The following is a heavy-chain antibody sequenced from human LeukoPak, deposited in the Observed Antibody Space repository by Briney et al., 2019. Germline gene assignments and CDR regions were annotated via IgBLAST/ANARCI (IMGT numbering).Heavy chain of an antibody. CDR1: GFTFSSLG. CDR3: ARVSKGYDSSGPPPDYFDY. D-gene: IGHD3-22*01. J-gene: IGHJ4*02. V-gene: IGHV3-48*01. Sequence: GGSLRLSCAASGFTFSSLGMNWVRQAPGKGLEWVSYISSSSSTIYYADSVKGRFSISRDNAKNSLYLQMNSLRAEDTAAYYCARVSKGYDSSGPPPDYFDYWGQGTLVTVSS. CDR2: ISSSSSTI.